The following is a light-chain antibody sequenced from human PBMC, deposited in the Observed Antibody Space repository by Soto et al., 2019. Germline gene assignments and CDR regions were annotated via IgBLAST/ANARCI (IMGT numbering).Light chain of an antibody. Sequence: EIVMTQSPATLSVSPGEGATLSCRASQSVSSNLTWYQQKPGQAPRLLIYGASTRATGVPARCSGSGSGTEFPLTISSLHSEDCAVYYCQQYNAWWTFGQGTKVEIK. V-gene: IGKV3-15*01. CDR3: QQYNAWWT. J-gene: IGKJ1*01. CDR2: GAS. CDR1: QSVSSN.